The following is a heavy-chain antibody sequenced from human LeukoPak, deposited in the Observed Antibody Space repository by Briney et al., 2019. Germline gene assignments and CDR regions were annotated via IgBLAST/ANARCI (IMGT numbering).Heavy chain of an antibody. D-gene: IGHD4-17*01. J-gene: IGHJ5*02. V-gene: IGHV3-7*01. CDR2: IKQDGSEK. Sequence: GGSLRLSCAASGFTFSSYWMSWVRQAPRKGLEWVANIKQDGSEKYYVDSVKGRFTISRDNAKNSLYLQMNSLRAEDTAVYYCARAHPDYGDSLWFDPWGQGTLVTVSS. CDR1: GFTFSSYW. CDR3: ARAHPDYGDSLWFDP.